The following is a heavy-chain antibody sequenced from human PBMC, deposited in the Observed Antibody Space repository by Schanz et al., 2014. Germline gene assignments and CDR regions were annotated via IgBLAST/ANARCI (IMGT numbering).Heavy chain of an antibody. D-gene: IGHD3-10*01. CDR2: ISGSGGST. Sequence: EVQLLESGGGLVQPGGSLRLSCAASGFTFSSYAMSWVRQAPGKGLEWVSAISGSGGSTYYADSVKGRFTISRDNSKNTVHLQMSSLRVEDTAVYYCARPALWFGDNCFDPWGQGTLVTVSS. J-gene: IGHJ5*02. V-gene: IGHV3-23*01. CDR1: GFTFSSYA. CDR3: ARPALWFGDNCFDP.